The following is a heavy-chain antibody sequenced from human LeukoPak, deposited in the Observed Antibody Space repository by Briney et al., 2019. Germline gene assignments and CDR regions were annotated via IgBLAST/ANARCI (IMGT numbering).Heavy chain of an antibody. V-gene: IGHV1-8*01. CDR3: AIGGYSGYDEGGGVDY. CDR1: GYTFTSYD. D-gene: IGHD5-12*01. CDR2: MNPNSGNT. J-gene: IGHJ4*02. Sequence: GASVKVSCKASGYTFTSYDINWVRQATGQGLEWMGWMNPNSGNTGYAQKFQGRVTMTRNTSISTAYMELSSLRSEDTAVYYCAIGGYSGYDEGGGVDYWGQGTLVTVSS.